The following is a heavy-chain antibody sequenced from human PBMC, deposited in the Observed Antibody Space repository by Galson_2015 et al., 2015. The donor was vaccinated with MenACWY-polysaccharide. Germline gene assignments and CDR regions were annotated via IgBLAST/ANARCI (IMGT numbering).Heavy chain of an antibody. V-gene: IGHV4-31*03. CDR2: TSYDGGT. J-gene: IGHJ5*02. D-gene: IGHD3-16*01. CDR3: ARGGRAVSNRNWFDP. Sequence: TLSLTCTVSGASITSGGYFWSWIRQHPGKGLEWIASTSYDGGTYYNPSLKSRVTISVDTPKNQFSLWLNSVTAADTAVYYCARGGRAVSNRNWFDPWGQGTLVTVSS. CDR1: GASITSGGYF.